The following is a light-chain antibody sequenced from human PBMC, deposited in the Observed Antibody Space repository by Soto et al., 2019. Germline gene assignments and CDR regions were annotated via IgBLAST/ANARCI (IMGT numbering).Light chain of an antibody. J-gene: IGKJ4*01. CDR3: QQRSNWPLT. CDR1: QSVGSF. Sequence: EIVLTQSPATLSLSPGERATLSCRASQSVGSFLTWYQQKPGQAPRLLIYDASNRATGIPARFSGSGSGTDFPLTISSLEAEDFAVYYCQQRSNWPLTFGGGTKVEIK. V-gene: IGKV3-11*01. CDR2: DAS.